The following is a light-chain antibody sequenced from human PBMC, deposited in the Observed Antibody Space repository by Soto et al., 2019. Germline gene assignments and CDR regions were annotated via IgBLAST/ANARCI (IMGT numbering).Light chain of an antibody. Sequence: EIGLTQSPATLSVSAGGTVTLSCRASQSIRTNVAWYQQIPGQAPRLLVYGASTRATGVPARFSGSGSGIEFTLTISSLQSEDSAFYYGQQYFNWPLTWTFGPGTKVQIK. J-gene: IGKJ1*01. CDR1: QSIRTN. V-gene: IGKV3-15*01. CDR3: QQYFNWPLTWT. CDR2: GAS.